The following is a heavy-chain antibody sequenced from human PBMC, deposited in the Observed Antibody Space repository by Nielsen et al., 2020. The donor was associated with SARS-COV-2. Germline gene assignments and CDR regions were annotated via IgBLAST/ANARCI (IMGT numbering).Heavy chain of an antibody. CDR1: DFTFSSFA. CDR2: ISGSGDRT. D-gene: IGHD3-22*01. J-gene: IGHJ6*02. CDR3: AKDRDSSIWNFGVDV. Sequence: GGSLRLSCTAADFTFSSFAMNWVRQAQGKGREWVSAISGSGDRTHYADSVKGRFVISRDNPKNTLYLQINSLRAEDTAVYFCAKDRDSSIWNFGVDVWGQGTTVSVSS. V-gene: IGHV3-23*01.